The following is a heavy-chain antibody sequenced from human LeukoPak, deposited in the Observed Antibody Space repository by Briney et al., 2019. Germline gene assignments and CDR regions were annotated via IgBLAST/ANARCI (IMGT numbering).Heavy chain of an antibody. CDR3: ARGNTLTGYSPY. V-gene: IGHV3-64*01. D-gene: IGHD3-9*01. CDR1: GFTFSSSA. Sequence: GGSLRLSCAASGFTFSSSAMHWVRQAPGKGLEYGSGISSNGGITYYANSVRGRFTISRDNSKNTLFLQMGSLRAEDMAVYYCARGNTLTGYSPYWGQGTVVTVSS. J-gene: IGHJ4*02. CDR2: ISSNGGIT.